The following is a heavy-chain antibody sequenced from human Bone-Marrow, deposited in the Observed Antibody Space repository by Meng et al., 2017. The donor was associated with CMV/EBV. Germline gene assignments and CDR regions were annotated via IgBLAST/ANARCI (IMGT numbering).Heavy chain of an antibody. D-gene: IGHD3-10*01. CDR1: GGSISSGGYY. CDR2: IYYSGST. V-gene: IGHV4-31*03. Sequence: LTCTVSGGSISSGGYYWSWIRQHPGKGLEWIGYIYYSGSTYNPSLKSRVTISVDTSKNQFSLKLSSVTAADTAVYYCARGGSGHFDYWGQGTLVTVSS. J-gene: IGHJ4*02. CDR3: ARGGSGHFDY.